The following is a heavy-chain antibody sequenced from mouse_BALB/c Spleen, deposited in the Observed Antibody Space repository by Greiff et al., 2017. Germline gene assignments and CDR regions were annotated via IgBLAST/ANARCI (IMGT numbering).Heavy chain of an antibody. Sequence: EVQVVESGGGLVQPGGSRKLSCAASGFTFSSFGMHWVRQAPEKGLEWVAYISSGSSTIYYADTVKGRFTISRDNPKNTLFLQMTSLRSEDTAMYYCARRGYGNYVGYAMDYWGQGTSVTVSS. D-gene: IGHD2-10*02. CDR1: GFTFSSFG. CDR2: ISSGSSTI. J-gene: IGHJ4*01. V-gene: IGHV5-17*02. CDR3: ARRGYGNYVGYAMDY.